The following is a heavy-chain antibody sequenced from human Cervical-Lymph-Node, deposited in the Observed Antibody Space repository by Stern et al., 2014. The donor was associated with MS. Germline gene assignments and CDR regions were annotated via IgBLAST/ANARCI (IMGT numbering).Heavy chain of an antibody. V-gene: IGHV1-2*06. CDR2: SNLNSGGT. D-gene: IGHD2-21*01. J-gene: IGHJ6*02. CDR1: GYTFIDNY. CDR3: XRGXSXXRYGMDV. Sequence: VESGAEVKKPGDSVKVSCKASGYTFIDNYMNWVRLGHAQGLEWMGRSNLNSGGTNYAQKFQGSAAMTRDTSISTAYMDLSSLGSDDTAVXXCXRGXSXXRYGMDVWXXGTPVIVSS.